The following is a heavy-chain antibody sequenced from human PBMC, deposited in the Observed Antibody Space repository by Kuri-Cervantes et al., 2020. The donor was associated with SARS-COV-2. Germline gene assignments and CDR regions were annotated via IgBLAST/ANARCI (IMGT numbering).Heavy chain of an antibody. J-gene: IGHJ1*01. CDR3: ARDASYSGSYGSFQH. CDR2: ISSSSSTI. V-gene: IGHV3-48*01. CDR1: GFTFSSYS. Sequence: GGSLRLSCAASGFTFSSYSMNWVRQAPGKGLEWVSYISSSSSTIYYADYVKGRFTISRDNAKNTLYLQMNTLKTEDTAMFYCARDASYSGSYGSFQHWGQGTLVTVSS. D-gene: IGHD1-26*01.